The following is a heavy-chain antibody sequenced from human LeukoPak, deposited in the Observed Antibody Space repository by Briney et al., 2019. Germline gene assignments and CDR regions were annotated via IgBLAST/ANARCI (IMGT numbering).Heavy chain of an antibody. D-gene: IGHD3-10*01. Sequence: GGSLRLPCAASGITFSSYWMHWVRQVPGKGLVWVSRINSDGSSTSYADSVRGRFTISRDNAKNTLYLQMNSLRAEDTAVYYCARDLKLLWFGVVLDSGAFDIWGQGTMVTVSS. CDR2: INSDGSST. J-gene: IGHJ3*02. CDR3: ARDLKLLWFGVVLDSGAFDI. V-gene: IGHV3-74*01. CDR1: GITFSSYW.